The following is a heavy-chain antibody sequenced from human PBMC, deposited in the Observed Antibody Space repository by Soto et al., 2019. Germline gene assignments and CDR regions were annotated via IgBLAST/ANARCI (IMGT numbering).Heavy chain of an antibody. CDR3: ATIYGSGYRAFDY. CDR1: ADTFNFYT. Sequence: QVQLVQSGAEVRKPGSAVRVSCKASADTFNFYTINWVRQAPGLGLEWVGRVNTILTRSNYARNFEGRVTITADKSTTTAYMELRSLRSDDTAIYYCATIYGSGYRAFDYWGQGALVTVSS. D-gene: IGHD3-10*01. V-gene: IGHV1-69*02. J-gene: IGHJ4*02. CDR2: VNTILTRS.